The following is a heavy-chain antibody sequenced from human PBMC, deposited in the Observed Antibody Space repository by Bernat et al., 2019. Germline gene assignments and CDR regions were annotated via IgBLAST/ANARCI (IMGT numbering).Heavy chain of an antibody. CDR2: IYYSGST. D-gene: IGHD3-22*01. J-gene: IGHJ4*02. Sequence: QVQLQESGPGLVKPSQTLSLTCTVSGGSISSGAYYWSWIRQHPGKGLEWIGYIYYSGSTYYNPSLKSPVTISLDTSKNQFSLKLSSVTAADTAVYYCARGYYFHSSGYYYFDYWGQGTLVTVSS. CDR1: GGSISSGAYY. V-gene: IGHV4-31*01. CDR3: ARGYYFHSSGYYYFDY.